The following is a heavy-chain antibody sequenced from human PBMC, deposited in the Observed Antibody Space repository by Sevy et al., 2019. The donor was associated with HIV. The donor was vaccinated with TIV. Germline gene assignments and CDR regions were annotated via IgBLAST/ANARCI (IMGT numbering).Heavy chain of an antibody. J-gene: IGHJ4*02. Sequence: GGSLRLSCAASGFTFSSYAMHWVRQAPGKGLEWVAVISYDGSNKYYADSVKGRFTISRDNSKNTLYLQMNSLRAEDTAVYYCARDGPSSSSDYWGQGTLVIVSS. V-gene: IGHV3-30-3*01. CDR3: ARDGPSSSSDY. CDR2: ISYDGSNK. CDR1: GFTFSSYA. D-gene: IGHD6-6*01.